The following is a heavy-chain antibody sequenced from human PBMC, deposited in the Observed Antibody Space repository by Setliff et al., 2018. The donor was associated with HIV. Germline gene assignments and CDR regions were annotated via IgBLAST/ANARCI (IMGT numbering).Heavy chain of an antibody. Sequence: PGGSLRLSCAASGFTFSSYEMNWVRQAPGKGLEWLSYISSSGSTIYYADSVKGRFTVSRDNAKNSLYLQMNSLRAEDTAIYYCAKGFSRIEVVISDYWGLGTLVTVS. J-gene: IGHJ4*02. CDR3: AKGFSRIEVVISDY. V-gene: IGHV3-48*03. CDR2: ISSSGSTI. D-gene: IGHD3-22*01. CDR1: GFTFSSYE.